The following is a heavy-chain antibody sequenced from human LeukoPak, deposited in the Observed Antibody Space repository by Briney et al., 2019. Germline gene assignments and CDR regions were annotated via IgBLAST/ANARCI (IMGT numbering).Heavy chain of an antibody. V-gene: IGHV3-23*01. CDR2: ISGSGGST. D-gene: IGHD6-19*01. CDR1: GCTFSSYG. J-gene: IGHJ4*02. CDR3: AKGAEGWAFPN. Sequence: GGTLRLSCAASGCTFSSYGMSWVRQAPGKGLEWVSAISGSGGSTYYADSVKGRFTISRDNSKNTLYLQMNSLRAEDTAVYYCAKGAEGWAFPNWGQGTLVTVSS.